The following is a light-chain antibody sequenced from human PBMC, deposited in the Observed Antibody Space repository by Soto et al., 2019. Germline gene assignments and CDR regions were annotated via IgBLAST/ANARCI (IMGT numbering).Light chain of an antibody. J-gene: IGKJ4*01. CDR3: QQYNNWPF. CDR1: QSVSSN. Sequence: EIVMTQSPATLSVSPGERATLSCRASQSVSSNLAWYQQKPGQAPRLLIYGASTRATGIPARFSGSGSGTEVNLTISSLQSEDFAVYYCQQYNNWPFFGGGTKVEIK. CDR2: GAS. V-gene: IGKV3-15*01.